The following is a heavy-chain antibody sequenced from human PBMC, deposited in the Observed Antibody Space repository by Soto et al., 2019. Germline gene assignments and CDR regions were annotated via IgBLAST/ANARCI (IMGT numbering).Heavy chain of an antibody. CDR2: IWYDGSNK. CDR1: GFTFSSYG. D-gene: IGHD2-15*01. V-gene: IGHV3-33*01. J-gene: IGHJ6*02. Sequence: QVQLLESGGGVVQPGRSLRLSCAASGFTFSSYGMHWVRQAPGKGLEWEAVIWYDGSNKYYADSVKGRFTISRDNSKNTLYLQMNTRHFEDTALYYCARHPEDGGNAAAYSMEVWGQGTTVTVSS. CDR3: ARHPEDGGNAAAYSMEV.